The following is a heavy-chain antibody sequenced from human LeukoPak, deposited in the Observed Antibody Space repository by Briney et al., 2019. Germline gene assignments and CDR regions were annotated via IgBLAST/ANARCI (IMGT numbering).Heavy chain of an antibody. D-gene: IGHD4-17*01. J-gene: IGHJ4*02. CDR2: IYPRDGST. CDR3: AREDNENYGDYFDY. Sequence: ASVKVSCKASGYSFTSNYIHWVRQAPGQGLEWMGMIYPRDGSTSYAQKFQGRVTMTRDTSTSTVYMELSSLRSEDTAVYYCAREDNENYGDYFDYWGQGTLVTVSS. V-gene: IGHV1-46*01. CDR1: GYSFTSNY.